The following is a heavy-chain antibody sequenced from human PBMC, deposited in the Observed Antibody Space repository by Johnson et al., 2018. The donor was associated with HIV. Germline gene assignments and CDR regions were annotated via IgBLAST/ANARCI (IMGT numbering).Heavy chain of an antibody. V-gene: IGHV3-13*01. CDR1: GFTFSRYD. D-gene: IGHD3-10*01. CDR3: AKTLGFGTEDTFDL. CDR2: IGTAGDI. J-gene: IGHJ3*01. Sequence: EVQLVESGGGLVQTGGSLRLSCADSGFTFSRYDMHWVRQVTGKGLEWVSAIGTAGDIYYPGSVKGRFTVSRENAKHTLYLQLNNLRAGDTAVYYCAKTLGFGTEDTFDLWGQGTMVTVSS.